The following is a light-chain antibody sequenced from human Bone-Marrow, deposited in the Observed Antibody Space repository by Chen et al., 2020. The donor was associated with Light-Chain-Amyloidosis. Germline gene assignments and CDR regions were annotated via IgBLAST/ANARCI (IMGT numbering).Light chain of an antibody. CDR2: EVT. Sequence: QSALPQPASVSGSPGPSITISCTGTSSDVGGDNHVSWYQQHPDKAPKLMSYEVTNRPSWVPDRFSGSKSDNTASLTISGLQTEDEADYFCSSYTITNTLVFGSGTRVTVL. J-gene: IGLJ1*01. CDR1: SSDVGGDNH. V-gene: IGLV2-14*01. CDR3: SSYTITNTLV.